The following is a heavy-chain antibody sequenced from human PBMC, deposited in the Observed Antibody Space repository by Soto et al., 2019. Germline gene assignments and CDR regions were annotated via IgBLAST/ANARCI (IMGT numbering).Heavy chain of an antibody. J-gene: IGHJ6*02. V-gene: IGHV3-23*01. D-gene: IGHD1-1*01. CDR1: GFTFSTYA. CDR2: IRSSGDRT. Sequence: GGSLRLSCAASGFTFSTYAMSWVRQAPGKGLEWVSVIRSSGDRTYYADSVKGRFTISRDNSKNTLYMQMNSLRAEDTAVYYCARQQGPGTPYYYAMDVWGQGTTVTVSS. CDR3: ARQQGPGTPYYYAMDV.